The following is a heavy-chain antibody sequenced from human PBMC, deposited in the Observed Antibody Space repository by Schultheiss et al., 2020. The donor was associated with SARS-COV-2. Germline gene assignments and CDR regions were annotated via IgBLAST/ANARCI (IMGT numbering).Heavy chain of an antibody. V-gene: IGHV4-34*01. CDR2: INHSGST. CDR1: GGSNSGHY. J-gene: IGHJ5*02. D-gene: IGHD3-16*01. CDR3: ARHARRGNWFDP. Sequence: SETLSLTCTVSGGSNSGHYWTWIRQPPGEGLEWIGEINHSGSTNYNPSLKSRVTQSVDTSKNQFSLKLSSVTAADTAVYYCARHARRGNWFDPWGQGTLVTVSS.